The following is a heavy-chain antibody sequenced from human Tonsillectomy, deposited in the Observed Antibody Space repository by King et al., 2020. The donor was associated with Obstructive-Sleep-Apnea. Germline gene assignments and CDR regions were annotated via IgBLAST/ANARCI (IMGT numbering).Heavy chain of an antibody. CDR1: GGSIRGFH. J-gene: IGHJ4*02. V-gene: IGHV4-59*08. CDR3: ARHEYGVGYAY. D-gene: IGHD2-2*01. Sequence: VQLQESGPGLVKPSETLSLTCTVSGGSIRGFHWMWLRQSPGKGLELLASIFHIGSTTYNPSLRSTVTISIDISKEQFSLKLNSVTAADTALYFCARHEYGVGYAYWGQGTLVTVSS. CDR2: IFHIGST.